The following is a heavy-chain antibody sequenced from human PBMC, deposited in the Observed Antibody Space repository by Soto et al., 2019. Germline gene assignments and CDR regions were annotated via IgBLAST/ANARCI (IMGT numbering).Heavy chain of an antibody. CDR3: VRSFRGYSGYERAEFDY. J-gene: IGHJ4*02. V-gene: IGHV4-30-4*01. D-gene: IGHD5-12*01. CDR2: IYYSGST. Sequence: QVQLQESGPGLVKPSQTLSLTCTVSGGSISSGDYYWSWIRQPPGKGLEWIGYIYYSGSTYYNPSLKSRVTISVDTSKNQFSLKLSSVTAADTAVYYCVRSFRGYSGYERAEFDYWGQGTLVTVSS. CDR1: GGSISSGDYY.